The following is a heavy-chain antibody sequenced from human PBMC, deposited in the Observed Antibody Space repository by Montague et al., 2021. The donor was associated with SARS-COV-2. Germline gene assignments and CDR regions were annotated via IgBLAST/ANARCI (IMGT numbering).Heavy chain of an antibody. Sequence: TLSLTCTVSGGSISSGDYYWTWIRQHPGKGLVWIGYISDSGSTYSNPSLQSRISMSADPSKNQFSLKVNSVTAAATAVYYCAREQADDRGDFDDWGPGTLVTVSS. D-gene: IGHD3-9*01. J-gene: IGHJ4*02. CDR1: GGSISSGDYY. CDR2: ISDSGST. V-gene: IGHV4-31*03. CDR3: AREQADDRGDFDD.